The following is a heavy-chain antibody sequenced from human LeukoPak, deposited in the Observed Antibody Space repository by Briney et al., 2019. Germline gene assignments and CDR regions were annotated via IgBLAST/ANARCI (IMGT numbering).Heavy chain of an antibody. D-gene: IGHD1-26*01. CDR1: GFTFSSYS. CDR2: ISSSSSYI. Sequence: GGSLRLSCAASGFTFSSYSMNWVRQAPGKGLEWVSSISSSSSYIYYADSVKGRFTISRDNAKNSLYLQMNSLRAEDTAVYYCARGWERGAFDIWGQATMVTVSS. J-gene: IGHJ3*02. V-gene: IGHV3-21*01. CDR3: ARGWERGAFDI.